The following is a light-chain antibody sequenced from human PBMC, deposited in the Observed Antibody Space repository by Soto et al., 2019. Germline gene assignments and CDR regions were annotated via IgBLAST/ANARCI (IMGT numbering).Light chain of an antibody. CDR3: SSKTTTPTRV. CDR1: SSDVGGYNY. Sequence: QSVLTQPASVSGSPGQSITISCTGTSSDVGGYNYVSWYQHHPGKAPKLMIYEVSNRPSGVSNRFSGSKSGNTASLTTSGLQAEDEADYYCSSKTTTPTRVFGGGTKLTVL. J-gene: IGLJ3*02. CDR2: EVS. V-gene: IGLV2-14*01.